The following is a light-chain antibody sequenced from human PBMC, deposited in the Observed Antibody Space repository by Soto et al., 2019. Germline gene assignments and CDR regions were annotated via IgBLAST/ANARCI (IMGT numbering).Light chain of an antibody. CDR1: QSITRY. Sequence: DIQMTQSPSSLSASVGDRVTITCRANQSITRYLNWYQQKPGLAPNLLIYATSNLQSGVPPRFSGGGSGTDFSLSISGLQAEDFATYYCQQGFSAPWTCGQGTEVHIK. J-gene: IGKJ1*01. CDR2: ATS. V-gene: IGKV1-39*01. CDR3: QQGFSAPWT.